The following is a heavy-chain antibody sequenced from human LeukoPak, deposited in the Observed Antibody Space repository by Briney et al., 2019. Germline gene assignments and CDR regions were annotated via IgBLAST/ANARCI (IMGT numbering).Heavy chain of an antibody. CDR1: GGSFSGYY. J-gene: IGHJ5*02. CDR2: INHSGST. CDR3: ARARRYYHDSSPNWFDP. D-gene: IGHD3-22*01. V-gene: IGHV4-34*01. Sequence: SETLSLTCAVYGGSFSGYYWSWIRQPPGKGLEWIGEINHSGSTNYNPSLKSRVTISVDTSKNQFSLKLSSVTAADTAVYYCARARRYYHDSSPNWFDPWGQGTLVTVSS.